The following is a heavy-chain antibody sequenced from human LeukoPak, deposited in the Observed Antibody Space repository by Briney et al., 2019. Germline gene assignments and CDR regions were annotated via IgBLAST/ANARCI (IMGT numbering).Heavy chain of an antibody. CDR2: ISYDGSNK. CDR1: GFTFSSYA. CDR3: ARLAGIAAARTLSYFDY. V-gene: IGHV3-30*04. Sequence: GRSLRLSCAASGFTFSSYAMHWVRQAPGKGLEWVAVISYDGSNKYYADSVKGRFTISRDNSKNTLYLQMNSLRAEDTAVYYCARLAGIAAARTLSYFDYWGQGTLVTVSS. D-gene: IGHD6-13*01. J-gene: IGHJ4*02.